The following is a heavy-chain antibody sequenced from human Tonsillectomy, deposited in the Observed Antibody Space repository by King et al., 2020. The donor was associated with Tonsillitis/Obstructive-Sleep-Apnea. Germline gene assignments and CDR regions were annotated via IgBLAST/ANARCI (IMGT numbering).Heavy chain of an antibody. CDR3: ARFYSSGWSGYYFDY. Sequence: QLVQSGAEVKKPGASGKVSCKASGYTFTSYDINWVRQATGQGLEWMGWMNPNSGNTGYAKKFQGRVTMTRNTSKSTAYMELSSLRSEDTAVYYCARFYSSGWSGYYFDYWGQGTLVTVSS. V-gene: IGHV1-8*01. D-gene: IGHD6-19*01. CDR2: MNPNSGNT. CDR1: GYTFTSYD. J-gene: IGHJ4*02.